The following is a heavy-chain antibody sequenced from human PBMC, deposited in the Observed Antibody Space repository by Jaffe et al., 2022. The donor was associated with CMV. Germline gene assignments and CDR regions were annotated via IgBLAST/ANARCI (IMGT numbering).Heavy chain of an antibody. CDR3: ARGGGRDTAMVHFDY. CDR2: INHSGST. D-gene: IGHD5-18*01. J-gene: IGHJ4*02. CDR1: GGSFSGYY. Sequence: QVQLQQWGAGLLKPSETLSLTCAVYGGSFSGYYWSWIRQPPGKGLEWIGEINHSGSTNYNPSLKSRVTISVDTSKNQFSLKLSSVTAADTAVYYCARGGGRDTAMVHFDYWGQGTLVTVSS. V-gene: IGHV4-34*01.